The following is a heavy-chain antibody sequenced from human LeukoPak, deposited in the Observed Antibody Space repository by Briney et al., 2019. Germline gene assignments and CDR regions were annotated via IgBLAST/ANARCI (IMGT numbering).Heavy chain of an antibody. V-gene: IGHV1-2*02. Sequence: GASVKVSCKASGYTFTGYYMPWVRQASGQGLEWMGWINPNSGGTSYAQKLPGRVTMTRDTSVTTAYMELSRLSSDDTDVYYCARYSGYDEPFEYWGQGTLVTASS. CDR3: ARYSGYDEPFEY. D-gene: IGHD5-12*01. CDR2: INPNSGGT. CDR1: GYTFTGYY. J-gene: IGHJ4*02.